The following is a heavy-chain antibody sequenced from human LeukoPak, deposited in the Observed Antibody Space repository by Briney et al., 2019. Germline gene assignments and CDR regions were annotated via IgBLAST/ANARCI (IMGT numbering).Heavy chain of an antibody. CDR2: ISGDGGST. Sequence: AGGSLRPSCAGSGFTFDDYAIHWVRQGPGKGLEWVSLISGDGGSTYYADSVKGRFTISRDNSKNSLYLQMNSLRTEDTALYYCAKGKGSDYTFDYWGQGTLVAVSS. CDR3: AKGKGSDYTFDY. CDR1: GFTFDDYA. J-gene: IGHJ4*02. D-gene: IGHD5-12*01. V-gene: IGHV3-43*02.